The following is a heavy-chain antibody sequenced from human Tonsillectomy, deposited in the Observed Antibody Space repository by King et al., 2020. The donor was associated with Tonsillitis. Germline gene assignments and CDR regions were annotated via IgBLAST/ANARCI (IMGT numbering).Heavy chain of an antibody. J-gene: IGHJ4*02. V-gene: IGHV4-38-2*01. CDR1: GYSISSGYY. CDR2: IYHSGST. CDR3: ARVGSSYGSGSYFAY. D-gene: IGHD3-10*01. Sequence: VQLQESGPGLVKPSETLSLTCAVSGYSISSGYYWGWIRQPPGKGLEWIGSIYHSGSTYYNPSLKSRVTISVDTSKNQFSLKLRSVTAADTAVYYCARVGSSYGSGSYFAYWGQGTLVTVSS.